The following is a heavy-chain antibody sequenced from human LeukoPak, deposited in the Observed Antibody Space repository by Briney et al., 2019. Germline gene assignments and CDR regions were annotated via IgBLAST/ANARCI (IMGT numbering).Heavy chain of an antibody. CDR1: GFTFSSYG. V-gene: IGHV3-23*01. Sequence: GGSLRLSCAASGFTFSSYGMSWVRQAPGKGLEWVSAISGSGGSTYYADSVKGRFTISRDNSKNTLYLQMNSLRAEDTAVYYCARSGVGATIRFDYWGQGTLVTVSS. J-gene: IGHJ4*02. CDR3: ARSGVGATIRFDY. CDR2: ISGSGGST. D-gene: IGHD1-26*01.